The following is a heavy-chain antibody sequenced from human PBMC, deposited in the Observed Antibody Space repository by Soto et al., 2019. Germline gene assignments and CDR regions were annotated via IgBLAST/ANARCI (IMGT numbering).Heavy chain of an antibody. CDR2: ITGSGGST. D-gene: IGHD4-17*01. J-gene: IGHJ4*02. CDR3: AKDRYGDYGGIDY. Sequence: PGGSLGLSCAASGFTFSTYAMIWVRQAPGKGLEWVSVITGSGGSTYYADSVKGRFTISRDTSKNTLFLQMNSLRAEDTAVYYCAKDRYGDYGGIDYWGQGTMVTVSS. V-gene: IGHV3-23*01. CDR1: GFTFSTYA.